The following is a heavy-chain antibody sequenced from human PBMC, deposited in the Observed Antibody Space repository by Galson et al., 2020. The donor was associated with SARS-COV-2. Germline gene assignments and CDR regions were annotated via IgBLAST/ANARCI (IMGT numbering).Heavy chain of an antibody. CDR3: ARAVGTAAVYYWVFDL. Sequence: KIGESLKISCATSGLTFNKYTMNWIRQAPGKGPEWLSYMSSSGPQIFYAASVKGRFTISRDDARNSLYLQMNSLSAEDTAVYYCARAVGTAAVYYWVFDLCGRGTLVTVSS. J-gene: IGHJ2*01. D-gene: IGHD6-25*01. V-gene: IGHV3-21*01. CDR1: GLTFNKYT. CDR2: MSSSGPQI.